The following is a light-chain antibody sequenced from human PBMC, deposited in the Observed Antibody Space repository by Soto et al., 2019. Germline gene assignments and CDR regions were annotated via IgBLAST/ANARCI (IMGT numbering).Light chain of an antibody. CDR3: QQYGTSPIT. CDR2: GAS. Sequence: EIVMTQSPPTLSVSPVERATLSCRASQNVENKLAWYQQKPGQAPRLLIYGASSRATGIPDRFSGSGSGTDFTLTISSLEPEDFAVYYCQQYGTSPITFGQGTRLEIK. V-gene: IGKV3-20*01. J-gene: IGKJ5*01. CDR1: QNVENK.